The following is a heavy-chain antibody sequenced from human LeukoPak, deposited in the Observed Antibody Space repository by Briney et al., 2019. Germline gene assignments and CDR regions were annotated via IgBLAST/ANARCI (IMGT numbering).Heavy chain of an antibody. D-gene: IGHD6-19*01. Sequence: KPSETLSLTCTVSGGSISSYYWSWIRQPPGKGLEWIGYIYYSGSTNYNPSLKSRVTISVDTSKNQFSLKLSSVTAADTAVYYCARDLPYSSGWYGYYYYYYGMDVWGQGTTVTVSS. J-gene: IGHJ6*02. CDR2: IYYSGST. V-gene: IGHV4-59*12. CDR3: ARDLPYSSGWYGYYYYYYGMDV. CDR1: GGSISSYY.